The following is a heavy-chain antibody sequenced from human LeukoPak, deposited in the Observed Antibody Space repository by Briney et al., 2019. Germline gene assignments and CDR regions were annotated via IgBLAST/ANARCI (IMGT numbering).Heavy chain of an antibody. J-gene: IGHJ5*02. CDR3: AKDRVPMIVVVMQS. CDR2: IRYDGSNK. CDR1: GFTFSSYG. Sequence: PGGSLRLSCASSGFTFSSYGMHWVRQAPGKGLEWVTFIRYDGSNKYYADSVKGRFTISRDNSKNTLYLQMNSLRAEDTAVYYCAKDRVPMIVVVMQSWGQGTLVTVSS. V-gene: IGHV3-30*02. D-gene: IGHD3-22*01.